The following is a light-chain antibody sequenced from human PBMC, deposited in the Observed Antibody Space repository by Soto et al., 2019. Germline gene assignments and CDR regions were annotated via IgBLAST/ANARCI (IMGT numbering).Light chain of an antibody. CDR3: QERSKWPPT. J-gene: IGKJ5*01. CDR1: QSVSRY. CDR2: DAS. V-gene: IGKV3-11*01. Sequence: EIVLTQSPATLSLSPGERATLSCRASQSVSRYLAWYRQIPGQAPRLLIYDASNRATGIPARFSGSGSGTDFTLTISSLEPEDFAVYYCQERSKWPPTFGQGTRLEIK.